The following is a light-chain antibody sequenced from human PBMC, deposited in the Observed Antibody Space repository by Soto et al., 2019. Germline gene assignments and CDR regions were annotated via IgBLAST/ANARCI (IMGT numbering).Light chain of an antibody. CDR3: QQYYSALT. J-gene: IGKJ4*01. Sequence: DIVMTQSPDSLAVSLGERATINCKSSQSVLYSPNNKNYLAWYQQKPGQPPKLLIYCASTRESGVPDRFSGSGSGTDFPLTISSLQAEDVAVYYCQQYYSALTFGGGTKVEI. V-gene: IGKV4-1*01. CDR2: CAS. CDR1: QSVLYSPNNKNY.